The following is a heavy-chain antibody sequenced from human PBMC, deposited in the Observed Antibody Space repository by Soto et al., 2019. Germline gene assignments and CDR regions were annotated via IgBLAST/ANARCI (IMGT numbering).Heavy chain of an antibody. V-gene: IGHV3-13*01. CDR1: GFTFSTYD. Sequence: EVQLVESGGGLVQPGGSLRLSCAASGFTFSTYDMYWVRQTTGEGLAWVSGIGAAGDTYYPGSVKGRFTISRENAKNSLYLQMNSLRAGDTAVYYCARRGSGWYALDYWGQGTLVNVSS. D-gene: IGHD6-19*01. CDR2: IGAAGDT. J-gene: IGHJ4*02. CDR3: ARRGSGWYALDY.